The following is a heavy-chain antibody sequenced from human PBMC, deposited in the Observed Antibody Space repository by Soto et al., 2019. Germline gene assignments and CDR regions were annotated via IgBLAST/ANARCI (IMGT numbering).Heavy chain of an antibody. CDR3: ARRMEAVTGPPED. D-gene: IGHD6-19*01. J-gene: IGHJ4*02. CDR2: IYYSGNT. V-gene: IGHV4-39*01. Sequence: QLQLQESGPGLVKPSETLSLTCTVSGGSISRSSYFWGWIRQPPGKGLEWVGSIYYSGNTYYNQSLKSRVTIYVDTSKKQFSLRLRSVSAADTAVYYCARRMEAVTGPPEDWGQGTLVTVSS. CDR1: GGSISRSSYF.